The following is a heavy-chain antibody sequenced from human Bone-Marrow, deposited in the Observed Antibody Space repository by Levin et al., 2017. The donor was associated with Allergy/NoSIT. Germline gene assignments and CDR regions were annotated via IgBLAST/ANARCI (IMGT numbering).Heavy chain of an antibody. CDR2: ISYDGSNK. CDR1: GFTFSSYA. V-gene: IGHV3-30-3*01. Sequence: PGGSLRLSCAASGFTFSSYAMHWVRQAPGKGLEWVAVISYDGSNKYYADSVKGRFTISRDNSKNTLYLQMNSLRAEDTAVYYCARDWRGSSSWVTMIVVVISYYFDYWGQGTLVTVSS. D-gene: IGHD3-22*01. CDR3: ARDWRGSSSWVTMIVVVISYYFDY. J-gene: IGHJ4*02.